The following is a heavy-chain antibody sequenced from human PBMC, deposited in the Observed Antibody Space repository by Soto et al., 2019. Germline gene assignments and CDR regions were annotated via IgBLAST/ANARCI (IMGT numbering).Heavy chain of an antibody. CDR3: ARVGSSDILTGPASYYYYYYMDV. CDR1: GFTFSSYW. D-gene: IGHD3-9*01. CDR2: INSDGSST. V-gene: IGHV3-74*01. Sequence: GGSLRLSCAASGFTFSSYWMHWVRQAPGKGLVWVSRINSDGSSTSYADSVKGRFTISRDNAKNTLYLQMNSQRAEDTAGYYCARVGSSDILTGPASYYYYYYMDVWGKGTTVTVSS. J-gene: IGHJ6*03.